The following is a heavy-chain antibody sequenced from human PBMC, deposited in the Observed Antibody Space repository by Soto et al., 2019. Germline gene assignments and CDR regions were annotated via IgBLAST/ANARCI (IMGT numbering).Heavy chain of an antibody. CDR3: AKVPFSNGRAHFDF. V-gene: IGHV1-69*13. D-gene: IGHD3-10*02. J-gene: IGHJ4*02. CDR2: IIPIFGTA. CDR1: VGTFSRYA. Sequence: SVKVSCKASVGTFSRYAISWVRQATGLGLEWMGGIIPIFGTANYAQKFQGRVTITADESTSTAYMELSSLRAEDTAVYYCAKVPFSNGRAHFDFLGQGTPVTVSS.